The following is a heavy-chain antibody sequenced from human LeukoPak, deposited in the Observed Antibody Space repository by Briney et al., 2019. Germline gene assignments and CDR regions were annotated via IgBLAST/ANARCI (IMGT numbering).Heavy chain of an antibody. V-gene: IGHV3-48*01. CDR2: ISSSSSTI. Sequence: GGSLRLSCAASGFTFSSYSMNWVRQAPGKGLEWVSYISSSSSTIYYADSVKGRFTISRDNAKNSLYLQMNSLRAEDTAVYYCARGGNTAMVTPKYFQHWGQGTLVTVSS. D-gene: IGHD5-18*01. CDR3: ARGGNTAMVTPKYFQH. J-gene: IGHJ1*01. CDR1: GFTFSSYS.